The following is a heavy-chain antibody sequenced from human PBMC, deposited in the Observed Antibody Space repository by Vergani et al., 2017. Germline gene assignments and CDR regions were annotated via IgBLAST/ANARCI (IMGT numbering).Heavy chain of an antibody. J-gene: IGHJ4*02. V-gene: IGHV4-59*01. D-gene: IGHD3-3*01. CDR1: GGSISSYY. CDR2: IYYSGST. Sequence: QVQLQESGPGLVKPSETLSLTCTVSGGSISSYYWSWIRQPSGKGLERIGYIYYSGSTNYNPSLKSRLTISVDTSKNQFSLTLSSVTAAATAVYDCARVRPATIFGVPSVDYFDYWGQGTLVTVSS. CDR3: ARVRPATIFGVPSVDYFDY.